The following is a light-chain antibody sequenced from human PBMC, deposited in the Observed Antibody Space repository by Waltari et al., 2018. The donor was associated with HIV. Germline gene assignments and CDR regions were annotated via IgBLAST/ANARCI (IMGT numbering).Light chain of an antibody. CDR1: RSNSGDNA. CDR3: ATLDDSLNGPV. V-gene: IGLV1-44*01. Sequence: QSVLTQQPSVSGTPGTRVTISFSGARSNSGDNAVTCYQQFPGTAPKLLIYSNNQRPSGVPDRFSGSKSGTSASLAISGLQSEDEADYYCATLDDSLNGPVFGGETKVTVL. J-gene: IGLJ2*01. CDR2: SNN.